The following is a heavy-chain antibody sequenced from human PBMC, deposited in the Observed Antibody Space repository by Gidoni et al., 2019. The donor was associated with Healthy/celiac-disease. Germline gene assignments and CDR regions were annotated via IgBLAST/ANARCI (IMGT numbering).Heavy chain of an antibody. Sequence: QVQLQQWGAGLLKPSETLSLTCAVYGGSFSGYYWSWIRQPPGKGLEWIGEINHSGSTNYNPSLKSRVTISVDTSKNQFSLKLSSVTAADTAVYYCARRFPKGRRNGMDVWGQGTTVTVSS. CDR2: INHSGST. J-gene: IGHJ6*02. CDR3: ARRFPKGRRNGMDV. V-gene: IGHV4-34*01. CDR1: GGSFSGYY. D-gene: IGHD3-3*01.